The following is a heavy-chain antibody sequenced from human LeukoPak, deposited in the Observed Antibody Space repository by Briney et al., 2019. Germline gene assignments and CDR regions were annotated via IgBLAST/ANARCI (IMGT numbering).Heavy chain of an antibody. V-gene: IGHV3-48*01. D-gene: IGHD3-3*01. Sequence: GGSLRLSCAAPGFTFSSYSMNWVRQAPGKGLEWVSYISSSSSTIYYADSVKGRFTISRDNAKNSLYLQMNSLRAEDTAVYYCSRGGGTIFGVVITNPYYYYMDVWGKGTTVTVSS. CDR3: SRGGGTIFGVVITNPYYYYMDV. CDR2: ISSSSSTI. J-gene: IGHJ6*03. CDR1: GFTFSSYS.